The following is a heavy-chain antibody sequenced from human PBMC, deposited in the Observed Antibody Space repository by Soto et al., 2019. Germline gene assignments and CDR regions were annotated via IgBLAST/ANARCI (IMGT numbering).Heavy chain of an antibody. CDR3: AKGRLLGGNYYYGMDV. V-gene: IGHV3-23*01. CDR2: ISGSGGST. D-gene: IGHD6-25*01. J-gene: IGHJ6*02. Sequence: EVQLLESGGGLVQPGGSLRLSCAASGFTFSSYAMSWVRQAPGKGLEWVSAISGSGGSTYYADSVKGRFTISRDNSKTTLYLQMNSLRAEDTAVYYCAKGRLLGGNYYYGMDVWGQGTTVTVSS. CDR1: GFTFSSYA.